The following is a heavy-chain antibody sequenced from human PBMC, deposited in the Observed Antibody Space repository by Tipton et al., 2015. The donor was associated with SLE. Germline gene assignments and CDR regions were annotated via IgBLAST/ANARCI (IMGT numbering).Heavy chain of an antibody. CDR2: IKRKTDGGTT. J-gene: IGHJ6*02. Sequence: SLRLSCAASGFTFSNAWMSWVRQAPGKGLEWVGRIKRKTDGGTTDYAAPVKGRFTISRDDSKNTLYLQMNSLKTEDTAVYYCTTDRNYYGMDVWGQGTTVTVSS. CDR1: GFTFSNAW. V-gene: IGHV3-15*01. CDR3: TTDRNYYGMDV.